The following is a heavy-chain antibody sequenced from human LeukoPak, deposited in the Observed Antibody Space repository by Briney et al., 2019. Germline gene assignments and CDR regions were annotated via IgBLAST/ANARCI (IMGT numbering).Heavy chain of an antibody. D-gene: IGHD3-10*01. CDR1: GGSISSSSYY. V-gene: IGHV4-39*01. Sequence: SETLSLTCTVPGGSISSSSYYWGWIRQPPGKGLEWIGSIYYSGSTYYNPSLKSRVTISVDTSKNQFSLKLSSVTAADTAVYYCARGIRISDYWGQGTLVTVSS. CDR2: IYYSGST. CDR3: ARGIRISDY. J-gene: IGHJ4*02.